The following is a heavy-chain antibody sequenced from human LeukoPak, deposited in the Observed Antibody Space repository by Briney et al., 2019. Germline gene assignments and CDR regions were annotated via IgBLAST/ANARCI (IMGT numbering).Heavy chain of an antibody. CDR1: GFTFSTYG. CDR3: ARAWGHYYDSSGFDAFDI. Sequence: GGSLRLSCAASGFTFSTYGMHWVRQAPGKGLEWVAFIRYDGSDKYYADSVKGRFTISRDNSKKKLYLQMNSLRAEDTALYYCARAWGHYYDSSGFDAFDIWGQGTMVTVSS. D-gene: IGHD3-22*01. J-gene: IGHJ3*02. CDR2: IRYDGSDK. V-gene: IGHV3-30*02.